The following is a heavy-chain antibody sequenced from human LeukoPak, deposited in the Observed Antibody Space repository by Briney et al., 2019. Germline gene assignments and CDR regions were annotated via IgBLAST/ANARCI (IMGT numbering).Heavy chain of an antibody. CDR3: TRDPGHTASWYYFDY. Sequence: GEATEYAASVRGRFITSRDDSKSTAYLQMHSLKTEDTAVYYCTRDPGHTASWYYFDYWGLGTLVTVSS. CDR2: GEAT. J-gene: IGHJ4*02. V-gene: IGHV3-49*02. D-gene: IGHD6-13*01.